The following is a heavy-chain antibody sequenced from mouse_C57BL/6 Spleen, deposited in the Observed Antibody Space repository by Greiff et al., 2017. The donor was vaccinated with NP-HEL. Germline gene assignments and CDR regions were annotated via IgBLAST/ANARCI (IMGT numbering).Heavy chain of an antibody. Sequence: QVHVKQPGAELVKPGASVKLSCKASGYTFTSYWMHWVKQRPGQGLEWIGMIHPNSGNTNYNEKFKSKATLTVDKSSSTAYMQLSSLTSEDSAVYYCARGFGISYWYFDVWGTGTTVTVSS. J-gene: IGHJ1*03. V-gene: IGHV1-64*01. D-gene: IGHD1-1*01. CDR3: ARGFGISYWYFDV. CDR2: IHPNSGNT. CDR1: GYTFTSYW.